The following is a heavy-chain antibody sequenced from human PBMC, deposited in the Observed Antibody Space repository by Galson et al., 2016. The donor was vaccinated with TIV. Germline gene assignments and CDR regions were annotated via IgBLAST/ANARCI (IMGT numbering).Heavy chain of an antibody. D-gene: IGHD2-21*02. Sequence: SVKVSCKASGGTFSSNIINWIRQAPGQGLEWMGGIIPHVGIANYAQRLKGRVTITEDKSTNTAYMELSSLRSEDTAMYYCATFAACGGDCYYFDYWGQGTLVTVSS. J-gene: IGHJ4*02. CDR2: IIPHVGIA. CDR1: GGTFSSNI. CDR3: ATFAACGGDCYYFDY. V-gene: IGHV1-69*10.